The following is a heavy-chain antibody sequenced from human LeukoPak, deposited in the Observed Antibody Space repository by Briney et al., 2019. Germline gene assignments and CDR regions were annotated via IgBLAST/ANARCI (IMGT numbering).Heavy chain of an antibody. CDR2: IKQDGSEK. CDR1: GFTFSSYW. J-gene: IGHJ4*02. CDR3: ARDMSSGWYDY. V-gene: IGHV3-7*03. D-gene: IGHD6-19*01. Sequence: GGSLRLSCAASGFTFSSYWMSWVRQAPGKGLEWVTNIKQDGSEKYYVDSVKGRFTISRDNAKNSLYLQMNSLRAEDTAVYYCARDMSSGWYDYWGQGTLVTVSS.